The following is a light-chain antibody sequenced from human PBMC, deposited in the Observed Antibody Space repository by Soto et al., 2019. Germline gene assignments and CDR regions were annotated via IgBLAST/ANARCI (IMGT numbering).Light chain of an antibody. CDR3: TQATHFPRT. J-gene: IGKJ1*01. CDR2: QVF. CDR1: QSLVHSDGNTY. Sequence: DVVLTQTPLSSPVTLGQPASISCRSSQSLVHSDGNTYLSWLHQRPGQPPSLLIYQVFKRFSGVPYKFSGSGAGTDFTLKISRVEAEDVGVYYCTQATHFPRTFGQGTKVEIK. V-gene: IGKV2-24*01.